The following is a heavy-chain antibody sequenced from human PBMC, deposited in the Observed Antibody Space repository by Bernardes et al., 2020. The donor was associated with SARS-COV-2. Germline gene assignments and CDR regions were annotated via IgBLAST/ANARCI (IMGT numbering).Heavy chain of an antibody. CDR1: GFPFSTYW. CDR2: IKQDGSEI. CDR3: ARDPTIVAAGHFDY. J-gene: IGHJ4*02. D-gene: IGHD6-13*01. Sequence: GGSLRLSCAASGFPFSTYWMSWARQAPGKGLEWVANIKQDGSEIYYVDSVKGRFTISRDNAKNSLYLQMNSLRADDTAMYYCARDPTIVAAGHFDYWGQGTLVTVSS. V-gene: IGHV3-7*03.